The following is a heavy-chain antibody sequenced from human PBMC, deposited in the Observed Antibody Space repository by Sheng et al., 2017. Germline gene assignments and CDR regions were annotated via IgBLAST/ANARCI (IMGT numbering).Heavy chain of an antibody. J-gene: IGHJ6*02. D-gene: IGHD3-22*01. CDR1: GGTFSSYA. V-gene: IGHV1-69*13. CDR3: AAYSPWYYDSSTPYGMDV. Sequence: QVQLVQSGAEVKKPGSSVKVSCKASGGTFSSYAISWVRQAPGQGLEWMGGIIPIFGTANYAQKFQGRVTITADESTSTAYMELSSLRSEDTAVYYCAAYSPWYYDSSTPYGMDVWGQGTTVTVSS. CDR2: IIPIFGTA.